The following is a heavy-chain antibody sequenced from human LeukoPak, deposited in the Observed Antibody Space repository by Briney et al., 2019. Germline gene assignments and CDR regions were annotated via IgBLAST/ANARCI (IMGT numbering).Heavy chain of an antibody. J-gene: IGHJ4*02. V-gene: IGHV1-18*04. D-gene: IGHD3-22*01. CDR1: GYTFTSYY. Sequence: ASVKVSCKASGYTFTSYYMHWVRQAPGQGLEWMGWISAYNGNTNYAQKLQGRVTMTTDTSTSTAYMELRSLRSDDTAVYYCAFVASSGYYFDYWGQGTLVTVSS. CDR2: ISAYNGNT. CDR3: AFVASSGYYFDY.